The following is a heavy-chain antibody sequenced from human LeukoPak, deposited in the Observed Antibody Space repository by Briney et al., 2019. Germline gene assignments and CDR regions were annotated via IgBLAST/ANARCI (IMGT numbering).Heavy chain of an antibody. J-gene: IGHJ4*02. CDR2: INPNSGDT. V-gene: IGHV1-2*02. D-gene: IGHD2-15*01. CDR1: GYTFTHYY. Sequence: ASVKVSCNASGYTFTHYYIHWVRQAPRPGLQWMGWINPNSGDTKYAQQFQGRVSMTRDTSITTAYMELNRLTSDDTAVYYCTRVFRAADYWGQGTLVIVSS. CDR3: TRVFRAADY.